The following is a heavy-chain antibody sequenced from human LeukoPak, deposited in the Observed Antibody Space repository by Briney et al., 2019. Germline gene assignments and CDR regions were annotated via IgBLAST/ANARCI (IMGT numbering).Heavy chain of an antibody. V-gene: IGHV7-4-1*02. D-gene: IGHD3-3*01. CDR3: ARAEMNDDFWSGYYRDRSWAFDY. Sequence: ASVKVSCKASGYTFTSYGISWVRQAPGQGLEWMGWINTNTGNPTYAQGFTGRFVFSLDTSVSTAYLQISSLKAEDTAVYYCARAEMNDDFWSGYYRDRSWAFDYWGQGTLVTVSS. CDR2: INTNTGNP. CDR1: GYTFTSYG. J-gene: IGHJ4*02.